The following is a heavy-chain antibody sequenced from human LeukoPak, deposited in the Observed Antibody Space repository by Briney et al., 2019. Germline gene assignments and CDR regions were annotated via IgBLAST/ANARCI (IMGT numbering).Heavy chain of an antibody. D-gene: IGHD3-10*01. CDR3: ARDINPSSSGSGSYYNPLDY. Sequence: PGGSLRLSCAASGFTFDDYAMHWVRQAPGKGLEWVSGISWNSGSIGYADSVKGRFTISRDNAKNSLYLQMNSLRAEDTALYYCARDINPSSSGSGSYYNPLDYWGQGTLVTVSS. CDR1: GFTFDDYA. J-gene: IGHJ4*02. V-gene: IGHV3-9*01. CDR2: ISWNSGSI.